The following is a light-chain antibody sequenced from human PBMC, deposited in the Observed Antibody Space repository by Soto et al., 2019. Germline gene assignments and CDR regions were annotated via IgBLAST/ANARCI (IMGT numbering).Light chain of an antibody. CDR2: DVI. CDR3: CSYAGNFIWV. Sequence: QSVLTQPRSVSGSPGQSITLSCDGSTSDVGAYNLVSWYQQHPGEAPKLMIYDVIKRPSGVSYRFSCSKSGNTASLTISGLQADDEADYYCCSYAGNFIWVFGGGTKLTVL. J-gene: IGLJ3*02. V-gene: IGLV2-11*01. CDR1: TSDVGAYNL.